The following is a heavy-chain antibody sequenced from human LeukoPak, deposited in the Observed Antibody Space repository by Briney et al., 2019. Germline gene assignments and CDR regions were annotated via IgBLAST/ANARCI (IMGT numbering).Heavy chain of an antibody. CDR3: AKDKGSIAARPGFDY. D-gene: IGHD6-6*01. J-gene: IGHJ4*02. V-gene: IGHV3-23*01. CDR1: GFTFSSYA. CDR2: ISGSGGST. Sequence: GGSLRLSCAASGFTFSSYAVSWVRQAPGKGLEWVSAISGSGGSTYYADSVKGRFTISRDNSKNTLYLQMNSLRAEDTAVYYCAKDKGSIAARPGFDYWGQGTLVTVSS.